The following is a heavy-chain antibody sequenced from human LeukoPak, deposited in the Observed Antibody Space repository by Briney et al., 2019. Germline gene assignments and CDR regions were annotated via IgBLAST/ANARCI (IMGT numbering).Heavy chain of an antibody. CDR2: MSSDGSKK. CDR1: GFTFSRYA. J-gene: IGHJ4*02. D-gene: IGHD4-17*01. CDR3: AKKFTGTTVISGDYFDY. Sequence: GGALRLSCAASGFTFSRYAMHWGRQAPGKGLEWVAVMSSDGSKKYYADSVKGRFTISRDNSKNTLYLQMNSLRAEDTAVYYCAKKFTGTTVISGDYFDYWGQGTLVTVSS. V-gene: IGHV3-30-3*02.